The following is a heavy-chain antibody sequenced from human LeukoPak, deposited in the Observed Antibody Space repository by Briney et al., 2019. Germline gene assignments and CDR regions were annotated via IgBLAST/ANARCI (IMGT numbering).Heavy chain of an antibody. Sequence: GGSLRLSCAASGFTFSSYAMSWVRQAPGKGLEWVSAISGSGGSTYYADSVKGRCTISRDNSKNTLYLQMNSLRAEDTAVYYCAKRIVATIRGYYFDYWGQGTLVTVSS. CDR3: AKRIVATIRGYYFDY. CDR1: GFTFSSYA. J-gene: IGHJ4*02. D-gene: IGHD5-12*01. CDR2: ISGSGGST. V-gene: IGHV3-23*01.